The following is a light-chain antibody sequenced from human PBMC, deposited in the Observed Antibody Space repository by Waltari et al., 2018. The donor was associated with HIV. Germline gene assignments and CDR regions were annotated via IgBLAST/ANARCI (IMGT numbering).Light chain of an antibody. J-gene: IGKJ1*01. CDR1: QGVSSSY. V-gene: IGKV3-20*01. CDR2: CAS. CDR3: QQYGSSPPWT. Sequence: EIVLTQSPGTLSLSPGERATISCRASQGVSSSYLAWYQQKPGQAPRLLIYCASSRATGIPDMFIGSGSGTDFTLTISRLEPEDFAVYYGQQYGSSPPWTFGQGTKVEIK.